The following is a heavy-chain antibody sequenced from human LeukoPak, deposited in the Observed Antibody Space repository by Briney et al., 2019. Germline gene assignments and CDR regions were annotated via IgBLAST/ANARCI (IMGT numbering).Heavy chain of an antibody. D-gene: IGHD3-22*01. CDR3: ARSTRDSRGYYNTLDY. J-gene: IGHJ4*02. Sequence: GGSLRLSCAASGFSLRTYWMHWVRQVPGKRLEWLSRINSDGSSTTYADSVKGRFTISRDNAKNTLYLQLNSLRAEDTAVYYCARSTRDSRGYYNTLDYWSQGTLVTVSS. V-gene: IGHV3-74*01. CDR2: INSDGSST. CDR1: GFSLRTYW.